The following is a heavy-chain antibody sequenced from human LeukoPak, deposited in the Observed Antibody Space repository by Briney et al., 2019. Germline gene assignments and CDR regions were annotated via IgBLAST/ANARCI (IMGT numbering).Heavy chain of an antibody. J-gene: IGHJ4*02. V-gene: IGHV4-4*02. CDR3: VTNSWEY. Sequence: PSETLSLTCPVSGGSIISTNWWSWVRQPPGKWLEWIGEIYHSGSTKYNPSLKSRVTISVDKSKFQFSLKLTSVTAADTAVYYCVTNSWEYWGQGTLVTVSS. CDR1: GGSIISTNW. D-gene: IGHD6-13*01. CDR2: IYHSGST.